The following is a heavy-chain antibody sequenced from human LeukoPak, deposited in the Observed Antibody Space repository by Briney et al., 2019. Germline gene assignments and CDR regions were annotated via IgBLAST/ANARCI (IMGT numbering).Heavy chain of an antibody. CDR2: ISAYNGNT. CDR1: GYTFTSYG. V-gene: IGHV1-18*01. D-gene: IGHD3-3*01. J-gene: IGHJ4*02. CDR3: ARGRTITIFGVVTHPFDY. Sequence: ASVKVSCKASGYTFTSYGISWVRQAPGQGLEWMGWISAYNGNTNYAQKLQGRVTMTTDTSTSTAYMELRSLRSDDTAVYYCARGRTITIFGVVTHPFDYWGQGTLVTVSS.